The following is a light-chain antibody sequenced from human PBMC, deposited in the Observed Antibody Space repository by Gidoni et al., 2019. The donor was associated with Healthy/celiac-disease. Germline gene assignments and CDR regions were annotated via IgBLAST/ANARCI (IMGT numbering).Light chain of an antibody. V-gene: IGKV3-20*01. CDR1: QSVSSSY. CDR3: QQYGSSLFT. Sequence: EIVLTQSPGTLSLSPGERATLSCRASQSVSSSYLAWYQQKPGQAPRLLIDGASSRATGIPDRFSGSGSGTDFTLTISRLEPEDFAVYYCQQYGSSLFTFGPXTKVDIK. J-gene: IGKJ3*01. CDR2: GAS.